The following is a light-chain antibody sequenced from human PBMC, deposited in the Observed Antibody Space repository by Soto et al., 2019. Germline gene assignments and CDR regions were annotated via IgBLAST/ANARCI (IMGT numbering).Light chain of an antibody. J-gene: IGLJ1*01. CDR3: TSYAGTYSFFYV. CDR1: SSDVGGYNY. V-gene: IGLV2-8*01. Sequence: QSALTQPASVSGSPGQSITISCTGTSSDVGGYNYVSWYQQHPGKAPKLIIYDVSKRPSGVSDRFSGSKSGNTASLTVSGLQAEDESDYYCTSYAGTYSFFYVFGTGTKVTVL. CDR2: DVS.